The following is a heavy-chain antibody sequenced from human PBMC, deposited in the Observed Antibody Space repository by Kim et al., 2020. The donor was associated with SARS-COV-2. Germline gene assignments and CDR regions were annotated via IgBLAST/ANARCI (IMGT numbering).Heavy chain of an antibody. CDR2: IYYSGST. Sequence: SETLSLTCTVSGGSISSSSYYWGWIRQPPGKGLEWIGSIYYSGSTYYNPSLKSRVTISVDTSKNQFSLKLSSVTAADTAVYYCARHVVLWFGEGWFDPWGQGTLVTVSS. CDR1: GGSISSSSYY. CDR3: ARHVVLWFGEGWFDP. V-gene: IGHV4-39*01. J-gene: IGHJ5*02. D-gene: IGHD3-10*01.